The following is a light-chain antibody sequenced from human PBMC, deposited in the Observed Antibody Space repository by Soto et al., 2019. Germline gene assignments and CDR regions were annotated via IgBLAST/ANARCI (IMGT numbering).Light chain of an antibody. CDR1: RSDVGGYKY. CDR3: KSYAGSNTYV. J-gene: IGLJ1*01. Sequence: QSVLTQPRSVSGSPGQSVTISCTGTRSDVGGYKYVSWYQHHPGKAPKVMIYDVSKRPSGVPDRFSGSKSGNTASLTISGLQAEDEADYFCKSYAGSNTYVFGSGTKLTVL. V-gene: IGLV2-11*01. CDR2: DVS.